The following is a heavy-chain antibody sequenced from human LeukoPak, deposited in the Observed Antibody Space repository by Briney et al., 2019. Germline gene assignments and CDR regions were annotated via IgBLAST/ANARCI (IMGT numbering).Heavy chain of an antibody. V-gene: IGHV4-34*01. J-gene: IGHJ5*01. CDR3: ARSVPRITIFGVVEGNWFDS. D-gene: IGHD3-3*01. CDR2: IYYSGST. Sequence: SETLSLTCAVYGGSFSGYYWSWIRQPPGKGLEWIGSIYYSGSTYYNPSLKSRVTISVDTSKNQFSLKLSSVTAADTAVYYRARSVPRITIFGVVEGNWFDSWGQGTLVTVSS. CDR1: GGSFSGYY.